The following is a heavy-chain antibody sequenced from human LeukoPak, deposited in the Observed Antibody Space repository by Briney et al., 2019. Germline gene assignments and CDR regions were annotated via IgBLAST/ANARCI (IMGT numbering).Heavy chain of an antibody. CDR2: ISDSGGGT. D-gene: IGHD3-22*01. V-gene: IGHV3-23*01. Sequence: GGSLRLSCAVSGITLSNYGMSWVRQAPGKGLEWVAGISDSGGGTNYADSVKGRFTISRDNPKNTLYLQMNSLRTEDTAVYFCAKRGVVIRVILVGFHKEAYYFDSWGQGALVTVSS. CDR1: GITLSNYG. J-gene: IGHJ4*02. CDR3: AKRGVVIRVILVGFHKEAYYFDS.